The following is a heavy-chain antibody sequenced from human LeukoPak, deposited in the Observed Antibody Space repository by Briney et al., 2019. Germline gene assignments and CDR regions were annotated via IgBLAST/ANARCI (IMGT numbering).Heavy chain of an antibody. CDR3: AKDQWLVHIFDY. V-gene: IGHV3-23*01. J-gene: IGHJ4*02. CDR1: GSTFSSYA. D-gene: IGHD6-19*01. Sequence: QPGGSLRLSCAASGSTFSSYAMSWVRQAPGKGLEWVSAISGSGGSTYYADSVKGRFTISRDNSKNTLYLQMNSLRAEDTAVYYCAKDQWLVHIFDYWGQGTLVTVSS. CDR2: ISGSGGST.